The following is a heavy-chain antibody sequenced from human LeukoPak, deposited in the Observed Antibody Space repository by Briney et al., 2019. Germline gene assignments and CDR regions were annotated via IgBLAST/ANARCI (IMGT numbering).Heavy chain of an antibody. CDR2: INPSGDT. D-gene: IGHD4-17*01. J-gene: IGHJ4*02. Sequence: GASVKVSCKASGNIFTGYYIHWVRQAPGQGLEWMGWINPSGDTKYAQKFQGRVTMTRDTSISTAYMELSRLRSDDRAVYYCARDRTTVTIFDYWGQGTLVTVSS. CDR1: GNIFTGYY. V-gene: IGHV1-2*02. CDR3: ARDRTTVTIFDY.